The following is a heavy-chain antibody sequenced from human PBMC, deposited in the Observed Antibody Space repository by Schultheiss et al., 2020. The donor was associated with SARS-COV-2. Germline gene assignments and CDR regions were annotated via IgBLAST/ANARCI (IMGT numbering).Heavy chain of an antibody. J-gene: IGHJ6*02. CDR3: ARDLGGGYSGYDSGGPYYYYGMDV. CDR1: GFTFSSYG. Sequence: GESQKISCAASGFTFSSYGMHWVRQAPGKGLEWVAVIWYDGSNKYYADSVKGRFTISRDNAKNSLYLQMNSLRAEDTAVYYCARDLGGGYSGYDSGGPYYYYGMDVWGQGTTVTVSS. D-gene: IGHD5-12*01. CDR2: IWYDGSNK. V-gene: IGHV3-33*01.